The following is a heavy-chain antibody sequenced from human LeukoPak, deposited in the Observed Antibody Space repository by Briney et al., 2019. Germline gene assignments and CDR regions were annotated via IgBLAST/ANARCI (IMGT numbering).Heavy chain of an antibody. CDR1: GFTFSTYH. Sequence: PGGSLRFSCAASGFTFSTYHMSWVRQAPGKGLEWVAVIWYDGSNKYYADSVKGRFTISRDNSKNTLYLQMNSLRAEDTAVYYCARAAEGTRFDYWGQGTLVTVSS. J-gene: IGHJ4*02. V-gene: IGHV3-33*08. D-gene: IGHD3-10*01. CDR2: IWYDGSNK. CDR3: ARAAEGTRFDY.